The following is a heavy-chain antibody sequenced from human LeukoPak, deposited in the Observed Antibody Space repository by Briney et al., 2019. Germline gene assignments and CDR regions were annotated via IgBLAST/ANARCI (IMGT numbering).Heavy chain of an antibody. CDR1: GYTFTGYY. CDR3: ARTSYSSGYYYYGMDV. J-gene: IGHJ6*02. Sequence: ASVKVSCKASGYTFTGYYMHWVRQAPGQGLEWMGWINPNSGGTNYAQKFQGWVTMTRDTSISTAYMELSRLRSDDTAVYYCARTSYSSGYYYYGMDVWGQGTTVTVSS. V-gene: IGHV1-2*04. CDR2: INPNSGGT. D-gene: IGHD6-19*01.